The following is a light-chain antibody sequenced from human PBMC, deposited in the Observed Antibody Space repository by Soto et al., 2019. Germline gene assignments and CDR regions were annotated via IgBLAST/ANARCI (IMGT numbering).Light chain of an antibody. V-gene: IGKV3-20*01. CDR3: QQYGSSPPYS. J-gene: IGKJ2*01. CDR1: LTVSSSY. CDR2: GAS. Sequence: EIVLTQSPGTLSLSPGERATLSCRASLTVSSSYLAWYQQKPGQAPRLLIYGASSRATGIPDRFTGSGSGPDFTLTISRLEPEDSVVYYCQQYGSSPPYSFGQGTKLEIK.